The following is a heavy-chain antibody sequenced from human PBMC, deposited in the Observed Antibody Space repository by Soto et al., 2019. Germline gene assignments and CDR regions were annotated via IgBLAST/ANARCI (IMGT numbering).Heavy chain of an antibody. CDR1: GGSISTYY. CDR3: ARGGWRHIDY. J-gene: IGHJ4*02. CDR2: IYYSGST. V-gene: IGHV4-59*08. D-gene: IGHD3-3*01. Sequence: QVQLQESGPGLAKPSETLSLTCTVSGGSISTYYWSWIRQPPGKGLEWIGCIYYSGSTNFNPSLKSRVTISVDTSTNQFSLKLTSVTAADTAVYYCARGGWRHIDYWGQGTLVTVSS.